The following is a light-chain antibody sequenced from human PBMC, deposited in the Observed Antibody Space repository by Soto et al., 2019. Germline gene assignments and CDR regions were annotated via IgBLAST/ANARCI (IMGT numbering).Light chain of an antibody. CDR2: DAS. CDR1: QSVSRY. Sequence: EIVLTQSPVTLSLSPGERATLSCRASQSVSRYLAWYQQKPAQAPRLLIYDASNRATGIPARFSGSGSGTDFTLNISSLEPEDFAIYYCQQRSNWRTFGQGTKVDIK. CDR3: QQRSNWRT. V-gene: IGKV3-11*01. J-gene: IGKJ1*01.